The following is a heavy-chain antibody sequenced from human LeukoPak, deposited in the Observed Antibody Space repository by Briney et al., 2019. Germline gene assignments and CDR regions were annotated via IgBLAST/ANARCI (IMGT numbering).Heavy chain of an antibody. J-gene: IGHJ4*02. D-gene: IGHD2-15*01. CDR2: IRYDGSNK. Sequence: SGGSLRLSCAASGFTFSSYGMHWVRQAPGKGLEWVAFIRYDGSNKYYADSVKGRFTISRDNSKNTLYLQMNSLRAEDTAVYYCAKDWRGWAAPPGYWGQGTLVTVSS. CDR3: AKDWRGWAAPPGY. V-gene: IGHV3-30*02. CDR1: GFTFSSYG.